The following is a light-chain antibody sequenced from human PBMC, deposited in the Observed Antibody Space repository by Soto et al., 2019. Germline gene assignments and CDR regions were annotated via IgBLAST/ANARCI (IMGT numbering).Light chain of an antibody. J-gene: IGKJ5*01. V-gene: IGKV3D-15*02. CDR1: QTIRSD. CDR2: DAS. Sequence: TLSCRASQTIRSDLAWYQQKPGQAPRLLISDASTRATSIPARLNGSGSGTEFTLAISSLQSEDFAVYYCQQCGSSPITFGQGTLLEIK. CDR3: QQCGSSPIT.